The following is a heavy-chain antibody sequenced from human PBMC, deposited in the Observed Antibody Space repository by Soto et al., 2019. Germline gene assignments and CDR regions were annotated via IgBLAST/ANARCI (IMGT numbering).Heavy chain of an antibody. J-gene: IGHJ3*02. D-gene: IGHD3-10*01. CDR1: GDSVSSNSSS. CDR3: ARYPALPDYYGTSGAFDI. Sequence: PSQTLSLTCAISGDSVSSNSSSWNWIRQSPSRGLEWLGRTYYRSKWYNDYAVSVKSRITINPDTPKNQCSLQLNSVTPEDTAVYYCARYPALPDYYGTSGAFDIWGQGTMVTVSS. CDR2: TYYRSKWYN. V-gene: IGHV6-1*01.